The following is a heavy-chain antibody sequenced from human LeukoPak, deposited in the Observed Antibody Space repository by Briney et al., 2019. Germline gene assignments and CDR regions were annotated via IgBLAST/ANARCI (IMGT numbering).Heavy chain of an antibody. V-gene: IGHV1-18*01. D-gene: IGHD3-3*01. CDR3: ARDRRFDDIWSGFRDF. J-gene: IGHJ4*02. Sequence: GASVKVSCKASGYTFTSYGISWVRQAPGQGLEWMGWTSAYSGNTNFAQKLQGRVTVTTDTSTSTAYLELRSLISDDTAVYYCARDRRFDDIWSGFRDFWGQGTLVTVSS. CDR2: TSAYSGNT. CDR1: GYTFTSYG.